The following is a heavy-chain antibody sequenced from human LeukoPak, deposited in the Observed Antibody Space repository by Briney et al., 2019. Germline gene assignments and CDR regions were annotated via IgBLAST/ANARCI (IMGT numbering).Heavy chain of an antibody. CDR3: AGSWDTAMAYEPYYFDY. D-gene: IGHD5-18*01. V-gene: IGHV3-53*01. J-gene: IGHJ4*02. Sequence: GGSLRLSCAASGFTVSSNYMSWVRQAPGKGLEWVSVIYSGGSTYYADSVKGRFTISRDNSKNTLYLQMNSLRAEDTAVYYCAGSWDTAMAYEPYYFDYWGQGTLVTVSS. CDR1: GFTVSSNY. CDR2: IYSGGST.